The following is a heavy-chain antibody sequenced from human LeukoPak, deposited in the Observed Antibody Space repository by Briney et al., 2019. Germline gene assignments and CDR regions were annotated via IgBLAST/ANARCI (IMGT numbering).Heavy chain of an antibody. CDR3: AREVGDYSHIKYYYYMDV. CDR2: TYSGDTT. J-gene: IGHJ6*03. Sequence: GGSLRLSCAAFGFIVRSNHINWVRQAPGKGLEWVSITYSGDTTYYADSVKGRFIISRDNAKNSLYLQMNSLRAEDTAVYYCAREVGDYSHIKYYYYMDVWGKGTTVTISS. D-gene: IGHD5-12*01. V-gene: IGHV3-66*01. CDR1: GFIVRSNH.